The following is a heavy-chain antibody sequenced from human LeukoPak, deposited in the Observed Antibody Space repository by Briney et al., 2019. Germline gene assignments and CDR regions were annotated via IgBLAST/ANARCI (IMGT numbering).Heavy chain of an antibody. J-gene: IGHJ4*02. D-gene: IGHD3-22*01. CDR3: AKDVQMTSNAYYNYFDY. V-gene: IGHV3-43*01. CDR2: ITWDGVTT. CDR1: GFTFDDYG. Sequence: PGGSLRLSCAASGFTFDDYGMHWVRQAPGKGLEWVSLITWDGVTTYYADSVQGRFTISRDNSKNSLYLQMNGLRIEDTAFYYCAKDVQMTSNAYYNYFDYWGQGTLVTVSS.